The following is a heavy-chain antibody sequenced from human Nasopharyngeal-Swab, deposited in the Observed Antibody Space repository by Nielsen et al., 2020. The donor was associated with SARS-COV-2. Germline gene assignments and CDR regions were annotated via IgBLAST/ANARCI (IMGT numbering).Heavy chain of an antibody. CDR2: IRFSSSYI. CDR3: ARSKTSPSSYYDSSGYYGSYGMDV. V-gene: IGHV3-21*01. Sequence: SLNISCAASGFIFTSYNMNWVRQAPATGLEWVSSIRFSSSYIYYADSVKGRFTLSRDNAKKSLYLQINSLRAEDSAVYYCARSKTSPSSYYDSSGYYGSYGMDVWGQGTTVTVSS. CDR1: GFIFTSYN. D-gene: IGHD3-22*01. J-gene: IGHJ6*02.